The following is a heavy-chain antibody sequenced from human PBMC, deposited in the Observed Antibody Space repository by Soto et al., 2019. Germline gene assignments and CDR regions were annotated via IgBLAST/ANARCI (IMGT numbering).Heavy chain of an antibody. CDR1: GGSISSYY. J-gene: IGHJ5*02. CDR2: IYYSGST. D-gene: IGHD2-2*01. Sequence: SETLSLTCTVSGGSISSYYWSWSRQPPGKGLEWIGYIYYSGSTNYNPSLKSRVTISVDTSKNQFSLKLSSVTAADTAVYYCARVGGGYCSSTSCYRGFDPWGQGTLVTVSS. CDR3: ARVGGGYCSSTSCYRGFDP. V-gene: IGHV4-59*01.